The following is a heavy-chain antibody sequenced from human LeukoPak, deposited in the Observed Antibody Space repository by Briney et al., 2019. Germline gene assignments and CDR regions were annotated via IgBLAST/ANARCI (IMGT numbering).Heavy chain of an antibody. CDR2: INSDGSST. CDR1: GFTFSSYW. J-gene: IGHJ5*02. CDR3: ARVSRGVINWFDP. D-gene: IGHD3-10*01. V-gene: IGHV3-74*01. Sequence: GGSLRLSCAASGFTFSSYWMHWVRQAPGKGLVWVSRINSDGSSTSYADSVKGRFTISRDNAKNTLYLQMNSLRAEDTAVYYCARVSRGVINWFDPWGQGTLVTVSS.